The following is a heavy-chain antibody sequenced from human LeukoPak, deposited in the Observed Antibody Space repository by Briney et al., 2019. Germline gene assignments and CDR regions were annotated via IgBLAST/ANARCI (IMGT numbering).Heavy chain of an antibody. Sequence: SETLSLTCAVYGGSFSGYYWSWIRQPPGKGLEWIGEINHSGSTNYNPSLKSRVTISVDTSKNQFSLKPSSVTAADTAVYYCASSGYYYGKGDYWGQGTLVTVSS. CDR3: ASSGYYYGKGDY. D-gene: IGHD3-22*01. J-gene: IGHJ4*02. CDR2: INHSGST. CDR1: GGSFSGYY. V-gene: IGHV4-34*01.